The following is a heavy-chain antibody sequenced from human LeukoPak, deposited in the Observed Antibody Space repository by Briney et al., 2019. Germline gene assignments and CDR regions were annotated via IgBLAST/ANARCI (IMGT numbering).Heavy chain of an antibody. Sequence: ASVKVSCKASGYTFTGYYMHWVRQAPGQGLEWMGWINPNSGGTNYAQKFQGRVTMTRDTSICTAYMELSRLRSDDTAVYYCARDHSSSWFRTPYYYYYMDVWGKGTTVTISS. J-gene: IGHJ6*03. V-gene: IGHV1-2*02. D-gene: IGHD6-13*01. CDR1: GYTFTGYY. CDR2: INPNSGGT. CDR3: ARDHSSSWFRTPYYYYYMDV.